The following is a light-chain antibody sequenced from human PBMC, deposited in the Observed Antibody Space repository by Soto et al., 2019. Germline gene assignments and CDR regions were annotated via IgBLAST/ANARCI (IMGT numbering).Light chain of an antibody. J-gene: IGLJ3*02. CDR2: EAT. CDR1: SGDVGTYDF. CDR3: CSFAGSNSWV. Sequence: QSVLTQPASVSGSPGQSITISCTGTSGDVGTYDFVSWYQHHPGAAPKLMIYEATRRPSGISNRFSGSKSGNAASLTISGLQAEDEAAYYCCSFAGSNSWVFGGGTKVTVL. V-gene: IGLV2-23*01.